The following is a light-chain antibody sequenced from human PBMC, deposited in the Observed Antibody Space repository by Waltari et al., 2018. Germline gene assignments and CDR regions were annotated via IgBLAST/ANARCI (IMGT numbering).Light chain of an antibody. CDR2: AAS. Sequence: ELVLTQSPGPLSFSPGESATLSCRASQSISRTLVWYQKKPGQAPRLLIYAASTRATGIPDRFSGSGSGTDFSLTISRLEPEDFAVYYCQHYLRLPVTFGQGTKVEIK. J-gene: IGKJ1*01. CDR1: QSISRT. V-gene: IGKV3-20*01. CDR3: QHYLRLPVT.